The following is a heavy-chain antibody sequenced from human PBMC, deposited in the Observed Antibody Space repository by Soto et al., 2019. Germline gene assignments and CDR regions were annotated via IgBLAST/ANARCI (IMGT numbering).Heavy chain of an antibody. CDR2: ISWNSGSI. J-gene: IGHJ5*02. CDR3: AKDKGAVVAAASS. Sequence: GGSLRLSCAASGFTFDDYAMHWVRQAPGKGLEWVSGISWNSGSIGYADSVKGRFTISRDNAKNSLYLQMNSLRAEDTALYYCAKDKGAVVAAASSWGQGTLVTVSS. CDR1: GFTFDDYA. D-gene: IGHD2-15*01. V-gene: IGHV3-9*01.